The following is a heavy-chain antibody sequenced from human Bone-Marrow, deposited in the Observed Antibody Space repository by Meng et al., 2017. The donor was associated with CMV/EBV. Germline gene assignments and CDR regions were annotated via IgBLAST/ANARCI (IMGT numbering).Heavy chain of an antibody. D-gene: IGHD3-3*01. CDR3: AKVLTIFGVGYYYGMDV. Sequence: GGSLRLSCAASGFTFSSYGMHWVRQAPGKGLEWVAFIRYDGSNKYYADSVKGRFTISRDNSKNTLYLQMNSLRAEDTAVYYCAKVLTIFGVGYYYGMDVWGQGTTVTVSS. CDR2: IRYDGSNK. CDR1: GFTFSSYG. J-gene: IGHJ6*02. V-gene: IGHV3-30*02.